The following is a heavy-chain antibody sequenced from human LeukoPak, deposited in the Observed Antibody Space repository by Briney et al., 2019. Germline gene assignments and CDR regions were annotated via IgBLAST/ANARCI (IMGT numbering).Heavy chain of an antibody. CDR3: ARDLLVPRNYYDSSGYYLMPGY. J-gene: IGHJ4*02. CDR2: INPNSGGT. CDR1: GYTFTCYY. D-gene: IGHD3-22*01. Sequence: GASVKVSCKASGYTFTCYYMHWGGQAPGQGLEGRGWINPNSGGTNYAQKFQGRVTMTRDTAIRTAYMELSRLRYDETAVYYCARDLLVPRNYYDSSGYYLMPGYWGQGTLVTVSS. V-gene: IGHV1-2*02.